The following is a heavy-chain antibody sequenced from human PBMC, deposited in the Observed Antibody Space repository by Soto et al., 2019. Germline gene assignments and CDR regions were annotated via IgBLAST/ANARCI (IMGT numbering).Heavy chain of an antibody. CDR3: AREPISTPRGVTQVDP. CDR1: GAPISSGGYY. D-gene: IGHD3-10*01. J-gene: IGHJ5*02. CDR2: IYNSGTT. Sequence: QVQLQESGPGLVRPSQTLSLTCTVSGAPISSGGYYWSWIRQHPGKGPEWIGYIYNSGTTFYNPSLGSWITMSLDAAQNHLSPELRSVTVADTAVYYCAREPISTPRGVTQVDPWGQGTLVTVSS. V-gene: IGHV4-31*03.